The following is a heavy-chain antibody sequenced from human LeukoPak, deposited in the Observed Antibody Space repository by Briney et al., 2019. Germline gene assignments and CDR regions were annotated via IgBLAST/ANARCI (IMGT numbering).Heavy chain of an antibody. D-gene: IGHD3-16*01. CDR1: GFTFSRYR. V-gene: IGHV3-7*01. Sequence: GGSLRLSCAASGFTFSRYRMSWVRQAPGKGLEWVANIKQDGSEKHYVDSVKGRFTISRDNAKNSLYLQMNSLRAEDTAVYYCATERAGERPRPLLNYYYMDVWGKGTTVTVSS. J-gene: IGHJ6*03. CDR2: IKQDGSEK. CDR3: ATERAGERPRPLLNYYYMDV.